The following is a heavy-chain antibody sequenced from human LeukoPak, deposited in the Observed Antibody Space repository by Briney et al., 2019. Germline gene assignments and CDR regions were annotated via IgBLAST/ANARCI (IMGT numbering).Heavy chain of an antibody. CDR2: ISSSSSTI. D-gene: IGHD2-2*01. V-gene: IGHV3-48*04. CDR1: GFTFSSYS. J-gene: IGHJ6*03. Sequence: TGGSLRLSCAASGFTFSSYSMNWVRQAPGKGLEWVSYISSSSSTIYYADSVKGRFTISRDNAKNSLYLQMNSLRAEDTAVYYCAKGGIVPAAVYYMDVWGKGTTVTISS. CDR3: AKGGIVPAAVYYMDV.